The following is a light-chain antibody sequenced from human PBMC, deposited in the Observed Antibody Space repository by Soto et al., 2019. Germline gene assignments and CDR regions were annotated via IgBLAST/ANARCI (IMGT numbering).Light chain of an antibody. V-gene: IGLV2-14*01. J-gene: IGLJ2*01. CDR2: EVT. CDR3: SSYTTNSPPVV. Sequence: QSALTQPASVSGSPGQSITISCTGTSGDIGSYTYVSWYQQYPGKAPKLLISEVTNRPSGVSNRFSGSKSGNTASLTISGLQAEDEAHYCSSYTTNSPPVVFGGGTKVTVL. CDR1: SGDIGSYTY.